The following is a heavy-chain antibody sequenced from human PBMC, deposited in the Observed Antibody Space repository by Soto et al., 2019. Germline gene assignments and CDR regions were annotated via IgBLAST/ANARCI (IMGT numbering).Heavy chain of an antibody. Sequence: PWGSLRLSCAASGFTFSNYAMNWIRQAPGKGLELLSSISADGRNAYYADSVKGRFTISRDRSKNTLQLHLHSRXVEDTASYFCEKDLSSLGWLALGAPFDSWGQGTPVTVCS. V-gene: IGHV3-23*01. J-gene: IGHJ4*02. CDR3: EKDLSSLGWLALGAPFDS. CDR1: GFTFSNYA. D-gene: IGHD3-22*01. CDR2: ISADGRNA.